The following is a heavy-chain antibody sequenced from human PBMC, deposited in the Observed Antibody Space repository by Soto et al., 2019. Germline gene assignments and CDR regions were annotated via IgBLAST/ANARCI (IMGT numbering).Heavy chain of an antibody. CDR2: IYYSGST. V-gene: IGHV4-39*07. Sequence: SETLSLTCTVSGGSISSSSYYWGWIRQPPGKGLEWIGRIYYSGSTYYNPSLKSRVTISVDTSKNQFSLKLSSVTAADTAVYYCARGGMIFGVVRGTSPRRGYMDVWGKGTTVTVSS. J-gene: IGHJ6*03. CDR3: ARGGMIFGVVRGTSPRRGYMDV. CDR1: GGSISSSSYY. D-gene: IGHD3-3*01.